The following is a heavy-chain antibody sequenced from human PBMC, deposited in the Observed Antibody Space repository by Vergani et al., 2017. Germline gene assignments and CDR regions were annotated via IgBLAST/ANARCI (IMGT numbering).Heavy chain of an antibody. CDR3: ARDQVSSSWYIVQFAPLDY. CDR2: INAGNGNT. V-gene: IGHV1-3*01. CDR1: GYTFTSYA. Sequence: QVQLVQSGAEVKKPGASVKVSCKASGYTFTSYAMHWVRQAPEQRLEWMGWINAGNGNTKYSQKFQGRVTITRDTSASTAYMELSSLRSEDTAVYYCARDQVSSSWYIVQFAPLDYWGQGTLVTVSS. J-gene: IGHJ4*02. D-gene: IGHD6-13*01.